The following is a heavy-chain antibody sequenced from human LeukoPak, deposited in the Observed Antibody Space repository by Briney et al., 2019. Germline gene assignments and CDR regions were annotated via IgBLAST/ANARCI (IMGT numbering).Heavy chain of an antibody. V-gene: IGHV3-74*01. Sequence: PGGSLRLSCAASGFTFSTYWMHWVRQAPGKGLVWVSRINTDGSGTTYADSVKGRFTISRDNAKNTLYLQMSSLRAEGTAVYYCARAAPLGQWLPYFDYWGQGSLVTVSS. CDR2: INTDGSGT. CDR3: ARAAPLGQWLPYFDY. CDR1: GFTFSTYW. D-gene: IGHD5-12*01. J-gene: IGHJ4*02.